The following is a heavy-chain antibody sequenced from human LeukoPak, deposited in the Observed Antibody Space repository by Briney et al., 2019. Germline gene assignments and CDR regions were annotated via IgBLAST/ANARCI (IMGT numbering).Heavy chain of an antibody. D-gene: IGHD6-13*01. Sequence: PGGSLRLSCAASGFTFSSYAMSWVRQAPGKGLEWVSTISGSGGTTYYADSVKGRFTISRDNSKNTLYLQMNSLRAEDTAVYYCARDPAAAGQGDYWGQGTLVTVYS. CDR2: ISGSGGTT. V-gene: IGHV3-23*01. CDR1: GFTFSSYA. J-gene: IGHJ4*02. CDR3: ARDPAAAGQGDY.